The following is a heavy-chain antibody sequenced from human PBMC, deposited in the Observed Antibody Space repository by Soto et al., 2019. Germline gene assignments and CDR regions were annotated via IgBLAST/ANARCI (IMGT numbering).Heavy chain of an antibody. CDR1: GYTFTSYA. Sequence: QVQLVQSGAEEKKPGASVKVSCKASGYTFTSYAMHWVRQAPGQRLEWMGWINAGNGNTKYSQKFQGRVTITRDTSASPAYMELSSLRSEDTAVYYCARDPESVMYYDFWSGYWFEPWGQGTLVTVSS. D-gene: IGHD3-3*01. CDR3: ARDPESVMYYDFWSGYWFEP. CDR2: INAGNGNT. J-gene: IGHJ5*02. V-gene: IGHV1-3*05.